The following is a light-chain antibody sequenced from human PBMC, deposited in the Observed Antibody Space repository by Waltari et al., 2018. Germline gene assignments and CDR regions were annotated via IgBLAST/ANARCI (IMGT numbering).Light chain of an antibody. J-gene: IGLJ2*01. CDR2: EGN. CDR3: SSYAGSDNFVV. Sequence: QSALTQPPSASGSPGQSVTISCTGTRSDVGIYDLVSWYQQHPGKAPKLIIFEGNKWPSGVLDRFSGSKSGNTASLTICGLRPEDEADYYCSSYAGSDNFVVFGGGTKLTVL. CDR1: RSDVGIYDL. V-gene: IGLV2-8*01.